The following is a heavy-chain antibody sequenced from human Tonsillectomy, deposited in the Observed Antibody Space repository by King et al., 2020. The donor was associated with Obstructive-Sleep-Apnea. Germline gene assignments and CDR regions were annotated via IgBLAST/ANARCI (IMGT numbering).Heavy chain of an antibody. CDR1: GGSISSGVYS. CDR3: AREYCSGDSCYPNWFDP. J-gene: IGHJ5*02. D-gene: IGHD2-15*01. CDR2: IYHSVIT. V-gene: IGHV4-30-2*01. Sequence: QLQESGSGLVKPSQTLSFTCAVSGGSISSGVYSWSWIRQPPGKGLEWIGYIYHSVITYYNPSLKSRVTVSVDRSKNQCSRKLSSVTAADTAVYYCAREYCSGDSCYPNWFDPWGQGTLVTVSS.